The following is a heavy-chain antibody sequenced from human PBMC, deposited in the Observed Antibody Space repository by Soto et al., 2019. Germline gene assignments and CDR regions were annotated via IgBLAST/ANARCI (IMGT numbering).Heavy chain of an antibody. CDR3: ARGYCSGGSCYSDY. CDR2: IYSGGST. J-gene: IGHJ4*02. D-gene: IGHD2-15*01. Sequence: GGSLRLSCAASGFTVSSNYMSWVRQAPGKGLEWVSVIYSGGSTYYADSVKGRFTISRDNSKNTLYLQMNSLRAEDTAVYYCARGYCSGGSCYSDYWGQGTLVTVSS. CDR1: GFTVSSNY. V-gene: IGHV3-66*01.